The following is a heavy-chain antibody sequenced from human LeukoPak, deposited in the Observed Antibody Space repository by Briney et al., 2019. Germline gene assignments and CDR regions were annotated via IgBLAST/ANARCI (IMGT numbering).Heavy chain of an antibody. V-gene: IGHV4-61*02. CDR2: ISSSGST. CDR1: GDSISSGDYY. J-gene: IGHJ3*02. D-gene: IGHD3-22*01. Sequence: NPSETLSLTCTVSGDSISSGDYYWSWIRQPAGKGLEWIGRISSSGSTNHNPSLKSRVTISVDTSKNQFSLKLSSVTAADTAVYFCARGPYSYDSSGAFDIWGQGQWSPSLQ. CDR3: ARGPYSYDSSGAFDI.